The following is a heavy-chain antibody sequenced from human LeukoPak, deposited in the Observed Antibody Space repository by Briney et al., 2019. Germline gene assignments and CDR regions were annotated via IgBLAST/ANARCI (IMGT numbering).Heavy chain of an antibody. CDR3: ARVMYNWNYVDY. V-gene: IGHV4-4*07. J-gene: IGHJ4*02. CDR2: IYTSGST. Sequence: SETLSLTCTVSGGSINNYYWSWIRQPAGKGLEWIGRIYTSGSTNYNPSLKSRVTMSVDTSKNQFSLKLSSVTAADTAVYCCARVMYNWNYVDYWGQGTLVTVSS. D-gene: IGHD1-20*01. CDR1: GGSINNYY.